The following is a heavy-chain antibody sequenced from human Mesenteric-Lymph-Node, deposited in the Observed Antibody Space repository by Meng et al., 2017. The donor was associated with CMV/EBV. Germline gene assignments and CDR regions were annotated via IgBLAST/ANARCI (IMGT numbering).Heavy chain of an antibody. CDR3: ARTDRFDP. CDR1: GFTFSSYC. V-gene: IGHV3-74*01. CDR2: INSDASTT. J-gene: IGHJ5*02. Sequence: SLRLSCAASGFTFSSYCMHWVRQAPGKGLVWVSRINSDASTTTYADSVKGRFTISRDNAKNTLYLQMNGLRAEDTAVYYCARTDRFDPWGQGTLVTVSS.